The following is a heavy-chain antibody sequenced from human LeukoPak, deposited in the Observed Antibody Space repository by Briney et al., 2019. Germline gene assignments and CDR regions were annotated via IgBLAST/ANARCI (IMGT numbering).Heavy chain of an antibody. Sequence: GASVKLSCKASGGTFSSYAISWVRQAPGQGLEWMGRIIPIFGTANYAQKFQGRVTITADESTSTAYMELSSLRSEDTAVYYCARGGGGYGFSPRYYYYGMDVWSQGTTVTVSS. J-gene: IGHJ6*02. D-gene: IGHD5-12*01. CDR2: IIPIFGTA. CDR1: GGTFSSYA. V-gene: IGHV1-69*13. CDR3: ARGGGGYGFSPRYYYYGMDV.